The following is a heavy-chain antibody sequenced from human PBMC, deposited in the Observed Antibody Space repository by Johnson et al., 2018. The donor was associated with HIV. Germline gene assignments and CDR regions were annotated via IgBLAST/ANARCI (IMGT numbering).Heavy chain of an antibody. CDR1: GFTFDEYV. CDR3: AGGAIVWGVIPWGGFDF. CDR2: ISWKSGST. Sequence: VQLVESGGGWVQPGRSLSVSCAASGFTFDEYVIHWVRQAPGKGLEWVSGISWKSGSTYYADSVKGRFTLSRDNSKNTLDLQMNSLRVEDKAVYYCAGGAIVWGVIPWGGFDFWGQGTIGTVSS. J-gene: IGHJ3*01. V-gene: IGHV3-9*01. D-gene: IGHD3-10*01.